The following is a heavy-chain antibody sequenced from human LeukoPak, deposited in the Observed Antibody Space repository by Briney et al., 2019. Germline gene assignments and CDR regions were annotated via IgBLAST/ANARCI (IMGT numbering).Heavy chain of an antibody. V-gene: IGHV5-51*01. J-gene: IGHJ4*02. CDR3: ARLVRYCSGGSCYSRYLDY. D-gene: IGHD2-15*01. CDR1: GYSFTSYW. Sequence: GESLKISCQGSGYSFTSYWIGWVRQMPGKGLEWMGTTYPGVSETTYSPSFQGQVTISVDKSISTAYLQWSSLKASDTAMYYCARLVRYCSGGSCYSRYLDYWGQGTLVTVSS. CDR2: TYPGVSET.